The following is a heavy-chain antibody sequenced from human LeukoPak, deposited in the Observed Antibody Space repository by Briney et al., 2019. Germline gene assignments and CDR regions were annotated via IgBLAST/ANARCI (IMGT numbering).Heavy chain of an antibody. CDR3: AKDNRRHYTSGPNPDSLH. V-gene: IGHV3-21*04. CDR2: ISSSSSYI. J-gene: IGHJ4*02. CDR1: GFTFSSYS. D-gene: IGHD6-19*01. Sequence: GGSLRLSCAGSGFTFSSYSMNWVRQAPGKGLEWVSSISSSSSYIYYADSVKGRFTISRHNAKNSLYLQMNSLRVEDTAFYYCAKDNRRHYTSGPNPDSLHWGQGALVTVSS.